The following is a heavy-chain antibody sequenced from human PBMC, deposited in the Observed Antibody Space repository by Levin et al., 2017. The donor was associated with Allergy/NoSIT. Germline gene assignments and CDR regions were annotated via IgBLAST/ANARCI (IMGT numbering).Heavy chain of an antibody. CDR2: IKSKTDGGTT. J-gene: IGHJ3*02. Sequence: GGSLRLSCAASGFTFSNAWMSWVRQAPGKGLEWVGRIKSKTDGGTTDYAAPVKGRFTISRDDSKNTLYLQMNSLKTEDTAVYYCTINYGDYRPAFDIWGQGTMVTVSS. V-gene: IGHV3-15*01. CDR3: TINYGDYRPAFDI. D-gene: IGHD4-17*01. CDR1: GFTFSNAW.